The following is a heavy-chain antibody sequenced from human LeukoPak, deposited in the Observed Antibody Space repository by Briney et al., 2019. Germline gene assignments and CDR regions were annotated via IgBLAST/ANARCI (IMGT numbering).Heavy chain of an antibody. D-gene: IGHD3-16*02. J-gene: IGHJ4*02. Sequence: GGSLRLSCAASGFTFSSYSMNWVRQAPGKGLEWVANIKQDGSEKYYVDSVKGRFTISRDNAKNSLYLQMNSLRAEDTAVYYCARDYTFGGVIVNFDYWGQGTLVTVSS. CDR2: IKQDGSEK. V-gene: IGHV3-7*01. CDR3: ARDYTFGGVIVNFDY. CDR1: GFTFSSYS.